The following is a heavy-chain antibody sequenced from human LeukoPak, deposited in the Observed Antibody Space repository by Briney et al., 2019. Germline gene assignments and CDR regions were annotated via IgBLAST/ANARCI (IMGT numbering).Heavy chain of an antibody. V-gene: IGHV3-48*01. CDR1: GFTFSSYS. Sequence: GGSLRLSCAASGFTFSSYSMNWVRQAPGKGLEWVSYISSSSSTIYYADSVKGRFTISRDNAKNSLYLQMNSLRAEDTAVYYCARAGVRIQLWGGWFDPWGQGTLVTVSS. D-gene: IGHD5-18*01. J-gene: IGHJ5*02. CDR2: ISSSSSTI. CDR3: ARAGVRIQLWGGWFDP.